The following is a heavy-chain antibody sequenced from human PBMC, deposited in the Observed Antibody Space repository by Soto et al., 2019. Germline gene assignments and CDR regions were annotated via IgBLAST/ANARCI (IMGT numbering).Heavy chain of an antibody. V-gene: IGHV1-2*02. CDR3: ARGDYGTGGYPFPYFDY. CDR2: INPDSGAT. J-gene: IGHJ4*02. CDR1: GYSFTGYY. Sequence: ASVKVSCKASGYSFTGYYIHWVRQAPGQGLEWMGWINPDSGATNYAQNFQGRVTLTSDTSISTASMDLTSLTSDDTAVYYCARGDYGTGGYPFPYFDYWGQGTLGTAPQ. D-gene: IGHD2-8*02.